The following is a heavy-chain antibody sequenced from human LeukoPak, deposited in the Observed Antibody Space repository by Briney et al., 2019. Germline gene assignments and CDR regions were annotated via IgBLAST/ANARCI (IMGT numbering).Heavy chain of an antibody. D-gene: IGHD3-10*01. V-gene: IGHV4-59*01. CDR1: GGSFIGYY. CDR3: ARGSQGVWFGESYYYYGMDV. CDR2: IYYSGST. J-gene: IGHJ6*02. Sequence: RSETLSLTCAVYGGSFIGYYWSWIRQPPGKGLEWIGYIYYSGSTNYNPSLKSGVTISVDTSKNQFSLELSSETAADTAVYYGARGSQGVWFGESYYYYGMDVWGQGTTVTVSS.